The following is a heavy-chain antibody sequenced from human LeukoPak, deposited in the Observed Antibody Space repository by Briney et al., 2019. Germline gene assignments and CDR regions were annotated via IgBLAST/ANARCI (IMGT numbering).Heavy chain of an antibody. CDR3: ARDLGYCTNGVCHTRFDY. CDR2: ISSSSSYI. J-gene: IGHJ4*02. D-gene: IGHD2-8*01. V-gene: IGHV3-21*01. CDR1: GFTFSSYS. Sequence: GGSLRLSCAASGFTFSSYSMNWVRQAPGKGLEWVSSISSSSSYIYYADSVKGRFTISRDNAKNSLYLQMNSLRAEDTAVYYCARDLGYCTNGVCHTRFDYWAREPWSPSPQ.